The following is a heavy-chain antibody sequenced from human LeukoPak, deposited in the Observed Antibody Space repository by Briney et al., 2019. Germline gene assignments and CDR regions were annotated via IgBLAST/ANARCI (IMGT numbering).Heavy chain of an antibody. D-gene: IGHD3/OR15-3a*01. CDR2: IKKDGSET. J-gene: IGHJ4*02. CDR1: GFDFSDFW. V-gene: IGHV3-7*01. CDR3: ARDYKSPDFWAGYPPYHHDH. Sequence: GGSLRLSCAAAGFDFSDFWMSWVRQVPGKGLEWVATIKKDGSETHYVDSVKGRFTISRHNAESSLYLQMNSLRAEDTAVYYCARDYKSPDFWAGYPPYHHDHWGQGTLVTVSS.